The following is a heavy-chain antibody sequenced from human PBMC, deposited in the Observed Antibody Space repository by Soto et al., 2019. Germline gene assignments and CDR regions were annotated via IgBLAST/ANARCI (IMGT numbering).Heavy chain of an antibody. Sequence: QVQLVESEGGVVQPGRSLRLSCTASGFTFSNYGMHWVRQAPGKGLEWVTVISYDGNVAYYADSVKGRFTSSRDNSKNTMYLQMNSLRTEDTAVYYWAKEVPITNWEFDYWGQGTVVTVSS. CDR1: GFTFSNYG. J-gene: IGHJ4*02. D-gene: IGHD1-1*01. CDR2: ISYDGNVA. CDR3: AKEVPITNWEFDY. V-gene: IGHV3-30*18.